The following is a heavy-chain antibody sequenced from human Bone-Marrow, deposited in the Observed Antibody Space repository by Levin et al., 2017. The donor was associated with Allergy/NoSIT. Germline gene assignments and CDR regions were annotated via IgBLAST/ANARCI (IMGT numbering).Heavy chain of an antibody. V-gene: IGHV3-30*18. Sequence: GGSLRLSCAASGFTFNSCGMHWVRQAPGKGLEWVAVIVYDGSKKFYADSVKGRFTISRDISKNTLYLQMDSLRPEDTALYYCVKEQSSGGDRTSDYWGQGTLVTVSS. CDR3: VKEQSSGGDRTSDY. J-gene: IGHJ4*02. D-gene: IGHD6-19*01. CDR1: GFTFNSCG. CDR2: IVYDGSKK.